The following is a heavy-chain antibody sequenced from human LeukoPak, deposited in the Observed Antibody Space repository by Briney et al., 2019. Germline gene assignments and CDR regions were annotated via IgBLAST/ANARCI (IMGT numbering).Heavy chain of an antibody. D-gene: IGHD3-3*01. V-gene: IGHV4-34*01. CDR3: ARGGTIFGVVIIEGFFDC. J-gene: IGHJ4*02. CDR1: GGSFSGYY. Sequence: SETLSLTCAVYGGSFSGYYWSWIRQPPGKGLEWIGEINHSGSTNYNPSLKSRVTISVDTSKNQFSLKLSSVTAADTAVYYCARGGTIFGVVIIEGFFDCWSQGTLVTVSS. CDR2: INHSGST.